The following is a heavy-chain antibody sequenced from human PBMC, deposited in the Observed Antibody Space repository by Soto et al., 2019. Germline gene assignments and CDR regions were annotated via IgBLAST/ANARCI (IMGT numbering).Heavy chain of an antibody. Sequence: GESLQISIKGFGYSFTNEWIGWVRQMPGKGLEWMGVIYPGGSDTRYSTSFQGQVTISVDKSISTAYLQWRSLKASDTALYFCERRDRSGWFDAFDVWGQGTKVTVSS. CDR1: GYSFTNEW. CDR3: ERRDRSGWFDAFDV. V-gene: IGHV5-51*01. D-gene: IGHD6-19*01. J-gene: IGHJ3*01. CDR2: IYPGGSDT.